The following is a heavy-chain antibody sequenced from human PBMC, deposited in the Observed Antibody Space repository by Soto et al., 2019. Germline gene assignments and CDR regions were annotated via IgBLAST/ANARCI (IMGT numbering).Heavy chain of an antibody. V-gene: IGHV5-51*01. CDR2: IYPGDSDT. CDR1: GYTFTSYW. D-gene: IGHD6-13*01. Sequence: EVQLVQSGAEVKKPGESLKISCKGSGYTFTSYWIGWVRQMPGKGLEWMGIIYPGDSDTRYSPSFQGQVTISADKSISTAYVQWSSLKASDTAMYDCARHGWIATSGKGRGNWFDPWGQGTLVTVSS. J-gene: IGHJ5*02. CDR3: ARHGWIATSGKGRGNWFDP.